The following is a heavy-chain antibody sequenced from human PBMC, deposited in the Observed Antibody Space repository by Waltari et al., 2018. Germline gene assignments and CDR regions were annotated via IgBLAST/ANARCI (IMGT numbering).Heavy chain of an antibody. CDR3: ASDRGRGLYLDS. J-gene: IGHJ4*02. CDR2: VHQSGRS. Sequence: QVQLQESGPGLVKPSGTLSLTCTVSGDSISNNFFWSWVRQSPGKGLEWIGPVHQSGRSNYNPSLESRVTVSMDTSKNQFSLRVTSVTAADTAIYYCASDRGRGLYLDSWGQGTLVTVSP. D-gene: IGHD2-15*01. V-gene: IGHV4-4*02. CDR1: GDSISNNFF.